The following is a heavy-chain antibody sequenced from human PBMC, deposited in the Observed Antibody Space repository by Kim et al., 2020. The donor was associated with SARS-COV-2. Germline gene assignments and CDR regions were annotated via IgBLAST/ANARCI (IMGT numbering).Heavy chain of an antibody. CDR3: ARVSSIAAAGIGYFDL. Sequence: SETLSLTCTVSGGSISSGGYYWSWIRQHPGKGLEWIGYIYYSGSTYYNPSLKSRVTISVDTSKNQFSLKLSSVTAADTAVYYCARVSSIAAAGIGYFDLWGRGTLVTVSS. CDR2: IYYSGST. D-gene: IGHD6-13*01. CDR1: GGSISSGGYY. J-gene: IGHJ2*01. V-gene: IGHV4-31*03.